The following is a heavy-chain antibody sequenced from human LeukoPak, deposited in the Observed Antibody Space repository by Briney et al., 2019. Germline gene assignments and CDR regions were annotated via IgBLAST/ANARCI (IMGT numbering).Heavy chain of an antibody. CDR1: GYTFTSYG. CDR3: ARGWFSSGGRGYYFDY. D-gene: IGHD6-19*01. V-gene: IGHV1-18*01. J-gene: IGHJ4*02. CDR2: IIPIFGTA. Sequence: VASVKVSCKASGYTFTSYGISWVRQAPGQGLEWMGGIIPIFGTANYAQKLQGRVTMTTDTSTSTAYMELRSLRSDDTAVYYCARGWFSSGGRGYYFDYWGQGTLVTVSS.